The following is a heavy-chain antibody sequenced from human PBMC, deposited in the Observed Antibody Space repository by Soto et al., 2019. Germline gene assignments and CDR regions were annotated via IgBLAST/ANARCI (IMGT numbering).Heavy chain of an antibody. CDR1: GYTFTSYD. CDR2: MGPNSGNP. J-gene: IGHJ6*01. Sequence: QVQLVQSGAEVNKPGASVKVSYKASGYTFTSYDINWARQPTRQGLEWMGWMGPNSGNPGYAQKFQGRVTITRNTSLPSAYRDWRSLRSEDTAVYYSAIEMTKRGMDDLGQGTTVTVSA. CDR3: AIEMTKRGMDD. V-gene: IGHV1-8*01.